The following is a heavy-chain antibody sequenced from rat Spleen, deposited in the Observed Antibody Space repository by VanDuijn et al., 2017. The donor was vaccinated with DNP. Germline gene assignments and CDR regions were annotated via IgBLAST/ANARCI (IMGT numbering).Heavy chain of an antibody. D-gene: IGHD1-4*01. Sequence: EVQLVESGGGLVQPGRSLKLSCAASGFTFSDYYMAWVRQAPKKGLEWVASISYEGSSTYYGDSVKGRFTISRDNAKSTLYLQMNSLRSEDTATYYCATARFNYWGQGVMVTVSS. CDR2: ISYEGSST. CDR3: ATARFNY. V-gene: IGHV5-22*01. CDR1: GFTFSDYY. J-gene: IGHJ2*01.